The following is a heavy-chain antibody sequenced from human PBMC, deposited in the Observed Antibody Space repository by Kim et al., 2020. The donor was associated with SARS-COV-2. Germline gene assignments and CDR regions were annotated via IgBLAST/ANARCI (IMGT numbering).Heavy chain of an antibody. V-gene: IGHV4-61*01. D-gene: IGHD2-15*01. J-gene: IGHJ4*02. CDR2: IYYSGST. Sequence: SETLSLTCTVSGGSVSSGSYYWSWIRQPPGKGLEWIGYIYYSGSTNYNPSLKSRVTISVDTPKNQFSLKLSSVTAADTAVYYCARGRGDIVVVVAATPPSFDYWGQGTLVTVSS. CDR3: ARGRGDIVVVVAATPPSFDY. CDR1: GGSVSSGSYY.